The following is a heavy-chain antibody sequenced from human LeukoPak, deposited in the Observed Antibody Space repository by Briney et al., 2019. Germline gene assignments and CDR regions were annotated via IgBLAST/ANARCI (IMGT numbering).Heavy chain of an antibody. CDR1: SGSISSYY. CDR3: ARRKYRVTAFDY. J-gene: IGHJ4*02. D-gene: IGHD5-18*01. CDR2: IYNSGST. Sequence: SENLSLTCTVSSGSISSYYWSWIRQPPGKGLEWIGYIYNSGSTNYNPSLKSRVTISADTSTNQFFLKLNSVTAADTAVYYCARRKYRVTAFDYWGQGTRVTVSS. V-gene: IGHV4-59*08.